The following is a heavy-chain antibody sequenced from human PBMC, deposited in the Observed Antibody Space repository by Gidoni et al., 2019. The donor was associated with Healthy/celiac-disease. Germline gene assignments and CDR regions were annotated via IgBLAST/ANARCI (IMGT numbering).Heavy chain of an antibody. V-gene: IGHV3-21*01. CDR1: GFPFSSYG. CDR2: ISSSSSYI. D-gene: IGHD3-3*01. J-gene: IGHJ4*02. Sequence: EVQLVESGGCLVKPGGSLRVSFAASGFPFSSYGMNWVRQAPGKGLEWVSSISSSSSYIYYADSVKGRFTISRDNAKNSLYLQMNSLRAEDTAVYYCARGRGAYDFWSEEYYFDYWGQGTLVTVSS. CDR3: ARGRGAYDFWSEEYYFDY.